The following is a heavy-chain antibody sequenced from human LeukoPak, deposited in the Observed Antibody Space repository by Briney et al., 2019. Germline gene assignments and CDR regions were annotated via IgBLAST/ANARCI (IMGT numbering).Heavy chain of an antibody. D-gene: IGHD3-22*01. CDR3: ARQAGGYYDSSGYYLWYFDY. CDR1: GGSISSTGYY. V-gene: IGHV4-39*01. CDR2: IYYSGNT. Sequence: SETLSLTCTVSGGSISSTGYYWGWIRQPPGKGLEWIGIIYYSGNTYYNPSLKSRLTISVDTSKNHFSLKLSSVTAADTAVYYCARQAGGYYDSSGYYLWYFDYWGQGTLVTVSS. J-gene: IGHJ4*02.